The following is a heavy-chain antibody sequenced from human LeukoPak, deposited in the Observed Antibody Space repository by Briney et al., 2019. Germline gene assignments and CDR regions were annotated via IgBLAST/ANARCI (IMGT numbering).Heavy chain of an antibody. J-gene: IGHJ6*03. V-gene: IGHV3-53*01. CDR3: ASGSGSYRTPYYYMDV. CDR2: IYSGGST. Sequence: GGPLRLSCAASGFTVSSNYMSWVRQAPGKGLVWVSVIYSGGSTYYADSVKGRFTISRDNSKNTLYLQMNSLRAEDTAVYYCASGSGSYRTPYYYMDVWGTGTTVTVSS. D-gene: IGHD3-10*01. CDR1: GFTVSSNY.